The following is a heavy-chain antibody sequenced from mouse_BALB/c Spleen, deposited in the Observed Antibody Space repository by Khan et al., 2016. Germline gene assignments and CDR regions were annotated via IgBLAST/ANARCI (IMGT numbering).Heavy chain of an antibody. V-gene: IGHV2-6-7*01. Sequence: QVQLKESGPGLVAPSQSLSITCNVSGFSVTGFPVNWVRQPPGKGLEWLGVIWGDGSTAYDSALISRLSICKYDSTCQVFLKMNSHNTDDTARDYCASYYDHDWGFAYWGQGTLVTVSA. CDR2: IWGDGST. D-gene: IGHD2-4*01. J-gene: IGHJ3*01. CDR3: ASYYDHDWGFAY. CDR1: GFSVTGFP.